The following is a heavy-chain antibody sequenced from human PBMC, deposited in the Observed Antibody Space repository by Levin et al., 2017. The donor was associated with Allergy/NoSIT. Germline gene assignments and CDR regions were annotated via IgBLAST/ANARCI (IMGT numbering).Heavy chain of an antibody. CDR2: IIPILGIA. CDR3: ANPTMVRGALNSDDASDI. CDR1: GGTFSSYA. J-gene: IGHJ3*02. Sequence: SVKVSCKASGGTFSSYAISWVRQAPGQGLEWMGRIIPILGIANYAQKFQGRVTITADKSTSTAYMELSSLRSEDTAVYYCANPTMVRGALNSDDASDIWGQGTMVTVSS. D-gene: IGHD3-10*01. V-gene: IGHV1-69*04.